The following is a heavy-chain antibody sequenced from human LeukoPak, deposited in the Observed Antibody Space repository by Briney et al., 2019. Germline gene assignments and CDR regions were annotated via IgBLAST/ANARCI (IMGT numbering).Heavy chain of an antibody. J-gene: IGHJ4*02. V-gene: IGHV4-31*03. CDR1: GGSISSGGYY. Sequence: SETLSLTCTVSGGSISSGGYYWSWIRQHPGKGLEWIGYIYYSGSTYYNPSLKSRVTISVDTSENQFSLKLSSVTAADTAVYYCARTLGYCSSTSCYGGYYFDYWGQGTLVTVSS. CDR2: IYYSGST. D-gene: IGHD2-2*01. CDR3: ARTLGYCSSTSCYGGYYFDY.